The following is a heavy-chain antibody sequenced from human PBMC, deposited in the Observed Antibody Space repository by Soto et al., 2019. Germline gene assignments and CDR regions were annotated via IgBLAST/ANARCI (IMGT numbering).Heavy chain of an antibody. D-gene: IGHD3-3*01. V-gene: IGHV4-31*03. Sequence: QVQLQESGPGLVKPSQTLSLTCTVSGGSINSGAYYWSWIRQHPGKGLEWIGYIYYRGSNYYNPSRKSRVTISVDTSKNQFSLKLSSVTAGDTAVYYCARAATPSSIFGVVTLDVWGQGTTVTVSS. CDR3: ARAATPSSIFGVVTLDV. J-gene: IGHJ6*02. CDR1: GGSINSGAYY. CDR2: IYYRGSN.